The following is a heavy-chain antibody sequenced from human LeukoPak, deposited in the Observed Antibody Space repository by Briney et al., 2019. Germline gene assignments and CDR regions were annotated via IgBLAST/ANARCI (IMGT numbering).Heavy chain of an antibody. CDR2: LYERGIT. V-gene: IGHV4-59*08. CDR3: ARQGRDDDFWSGSHDP. D-gene: IGHD3-3*01. CDR1: GDSISGHY. Sequence: SETLSLTCSVSGDSISGHYWSWIRQPPGKGPEWIGYLYERGITNYNPSLKSRVAISVDMSKNQFSLRLRSVTAADTAVYYCARQGRDDDFWSGSHDPWGQGTLVIVSS. J-gene: IGHJ5*02.